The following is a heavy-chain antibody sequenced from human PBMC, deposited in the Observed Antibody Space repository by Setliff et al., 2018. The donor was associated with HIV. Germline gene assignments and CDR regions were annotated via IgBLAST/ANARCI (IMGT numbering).Heavy chain of an antibody. CDR1: GFTVSSNY. J-gene: IGHJ3*01. CDR2: IYSGGST. D-gene: IGHD2-21*02. CDR3: ARRMVGTSFDVFDL. V-gene: IGHV3-53*01. Sequence: PGGSLRLSCAASGFTVSSNYMSWVRQAPGKGLEWVSVIYSGGSTNYADSAKDRFSISRDDSENTLFLQMTSLTDEDTAVYYCARRMVGTSFDVFDLWGQGTVVTVSS.